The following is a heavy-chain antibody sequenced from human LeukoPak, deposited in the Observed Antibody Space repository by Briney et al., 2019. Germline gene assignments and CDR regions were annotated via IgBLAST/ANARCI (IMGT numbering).Heavy chain of an antibody. D-gene: IGHD3-10*01. V-gene: IGHV1-3*01. CDR2: INAGNGNT. CDR3: VRGLWFGELMGG. Sequence: ASVKVSCKASGYTFTSYAMHWVRQAPGQRLEWMGWINAGNGNTKYSQKFQGRVTITRDTSASTAYMELSSLRSEDTAVYYCVRGLWFGELMGGWGQGTLVTVSS. CDR1: GYTFTSYA. J-gene: IGHJ4*02.